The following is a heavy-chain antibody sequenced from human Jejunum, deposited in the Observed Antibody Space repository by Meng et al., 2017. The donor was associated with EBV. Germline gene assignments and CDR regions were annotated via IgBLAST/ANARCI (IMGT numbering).Heavy chain of an antibody. CDR2: VSYGGSDK. CDR1: GFTFGDYA. V-gene: IGHV3-30*04. CDR3: AKERRGFYAEH. Sequence: VQLVESGGGVVQPGRSLRSSCAAAGFTFGDYAMHWVRQAPGKGLEWVALVSYGGSDKLYADSVKGRFTIYRDNSDNTLFLQMNSLKPEDTAVYYCAKERRGFYAEHWGQGTLVTVSS. J-gene: IGHJ4*02. D-gene: IGHD1-14*01.